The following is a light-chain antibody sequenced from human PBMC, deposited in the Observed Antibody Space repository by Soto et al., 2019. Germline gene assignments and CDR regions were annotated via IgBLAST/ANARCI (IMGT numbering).Light chain of an antibody. CDR1: QGISNF. CDR3: QTYNSAPSLT. J-gene: IGKJ4*01. Sequence: DIQMTQSPSSLSASVGDRVTITCRASQGISNFLAWYQQRPGKVPKVLIYAASTLQSGVPSRFSGSGSGTDFTLTMSSLQPEDVATYYCQTYNSAPSLTCGGGTKVEIK. CDR2: AAS. V-gene: IGKV1-27*01.